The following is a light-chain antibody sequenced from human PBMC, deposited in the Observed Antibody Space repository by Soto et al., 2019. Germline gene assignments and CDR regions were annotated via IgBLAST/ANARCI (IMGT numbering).Light chain of an antibody. V-gene: IGLV2-14*03. J-gene: IGLJ2*01. CDR2: DVN. CDR1: SSDIGAYNF. Sequence: QSVLTQPVSVSGSPGQSITISCTGTSSDIGAYNFVSWYQQHPGKAPKLMLYDVNIRPSGVPNRFSGSKSGNTASLTISGLQAEDEADYYCTSWTTSTTMIFGGGTKVTVL. CDR3: TSWTTSTTMI.